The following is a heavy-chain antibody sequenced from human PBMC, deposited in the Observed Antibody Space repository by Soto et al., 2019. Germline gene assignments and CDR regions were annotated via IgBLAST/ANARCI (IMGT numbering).Heavy chain of an antibody. J-gene: IGHJ4*02. V-gene: IGHV1-69*02. CDR3: ATSPDKNRNYDFWSGYYLGHLDY. Sequence: QVQLVQSGAEVKKPGSSVKVSCKASGGTFSSYTISWVRQAPGQGLEWMGRIIPILGIANYAQKFQGRVKITADKATSTAYMELRSLRSEDTAVYYCATSPDKNRNYDFWSGYYLGHLDYWGQGTLVTVSS. CDR2: IIPILGIA. D-gene: IGHD3-3*01. CDR1: GGTFSSYT.